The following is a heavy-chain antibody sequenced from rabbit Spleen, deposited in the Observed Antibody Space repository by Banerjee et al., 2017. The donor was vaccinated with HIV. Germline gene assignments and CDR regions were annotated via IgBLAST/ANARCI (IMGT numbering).Heavy chain of an antibody. CDR3: ARDGAGSTYWWYFNL. Sequence: QQQLEESGGGLVKPGGTLTLTCKASGFSFSSSYWICWVRQAPGKGLEWIGYIDLVFGSTYYASWVNGRFTISSHNAQNTLYLQLNSLTVADTATYFCARDGAGSTYWWYFNLWGQGTLVTVS. D-gene: IGHD8-1*01. V-gene: IGHV1S43*01. CDR2: IDLVFGST. J-gene: IGHJ4*01. CDR1: GFSFSSSYW.